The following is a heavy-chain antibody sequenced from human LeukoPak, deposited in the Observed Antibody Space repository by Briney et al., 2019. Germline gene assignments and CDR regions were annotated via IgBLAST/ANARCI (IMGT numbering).Heavy chain of an antibody. CDR1: GFTFNTYT. CDR2: LSSGSDSI. CDR3: ARLAAPDAFDI. D-gene: IGHD6-13*01. V-gene: IGHV3-48*04. J-gene: IGHJ3*02. Sequence: GGSLRLSCAASGFTFNTYTMNWVRQAPGKGLEWISYLSSGSDSIFYADSVKGRFTVSRDNAKNSLYLQMNSLRAEDTAVYYCARLAAPDAFDIWGQGTMVTVSS.